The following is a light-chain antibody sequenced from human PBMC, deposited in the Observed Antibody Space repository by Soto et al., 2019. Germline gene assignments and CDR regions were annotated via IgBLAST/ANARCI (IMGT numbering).Light chain of an antibody. CDR1: QSVNSD. CDR2: DAS. J-gene: IGKJ1*01. V-gene: IGKV3-15*01. CDR3: HQYNNWPRT. Sequence: EIGMTQSPATLSVSPGERATLSCRASQSVNSDLAWYQQRPGQAPRLLIYDASHRATGIPARFSGRGSGTEFTLTISSLQSEDFAVYYCHQYNNWPRTFGQGTKVDI.